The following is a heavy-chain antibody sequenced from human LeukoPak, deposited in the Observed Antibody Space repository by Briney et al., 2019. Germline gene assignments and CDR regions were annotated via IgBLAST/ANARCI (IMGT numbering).Heavy chain of an antibody. CDR3: AKDQRSWLYWYFDL. D-gene: IGHD6-13*01. J-gene: IGHJ2*01. Sequence: PGGSLRLSCAASGFTFSNAWMSWVRQAPGKGLEWVSGISWNSGSIGYADSVKGRFTISRDNAKNSLYLQMNSLRAEDTALYYCAKDQRSWLYWYFDLWGRGTLVTVSS. CDR1: GFTFSNAW. CDR2: ISWNSGSI. V-gene: IGHV3-9*01.